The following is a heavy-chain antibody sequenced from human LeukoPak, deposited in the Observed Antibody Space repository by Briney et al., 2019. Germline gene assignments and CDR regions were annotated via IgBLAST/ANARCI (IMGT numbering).Heavy chain of an antibody. D-gene: IGHD5-18*01. V-gene: IGHV3-48*01. CDR1: GFSFSTYN. CDR3: ARGLGGYSYGY. J-gene: IGHJ4*02. Sequence: GSLSLSCEASGFSFSTYNMNWVRQAPGKGLEWVSYISSSGSTIYYADSVKGRFTISRDNAKNSLYLQMNSLRADDTAVYYCARGLGGYSYGYWGQGTLVTVSS. CDR2: ISSSGSTI.